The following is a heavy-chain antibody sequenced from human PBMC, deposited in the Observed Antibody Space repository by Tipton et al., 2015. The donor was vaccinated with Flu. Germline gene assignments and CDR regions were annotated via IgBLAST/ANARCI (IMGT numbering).Heavy chain of an antibody. Sequence: GLVKPSETLSLTCTVSGGSISGYYWSWIRQSAVKGLEWIGRIYTGGSTRYNSALESRVTMSVDTSKNQISLKLTSVTAADTALYYFARYPCSGDTCSRYYFESWGQGMLVTVSS. CDR3: ARYPCSGDTCSRYYFES. D-gene: IGHD2-15*01. J-gene: IGHJ4*02. CDR2: IYTGGST. CDR1: GGSISGYY. V-gene: IGHV4-4*07.